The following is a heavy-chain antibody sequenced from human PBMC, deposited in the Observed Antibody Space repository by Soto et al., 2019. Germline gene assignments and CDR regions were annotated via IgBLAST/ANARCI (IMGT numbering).Heavy chain of an antibody. V-gene: IGHV3-21*01. D-gene: IGHD3-3*01. Sequence: GGSLRVSCAASGFTFSSYSMNWVRQAPGKGLEWVSSISSSSSYIYYADSVKGRFTISRDNAKNSLYLQMNSLRAEDTAVYYCARDPVGRSHPILVYGGMDVWGQGTTVTVSS. CDR3: ARDPVGRSHPILVYGGMDV. J-gene: IGHJ6*02. CDR2: ISSSSSYI. CDR1: GFTFSSYS.